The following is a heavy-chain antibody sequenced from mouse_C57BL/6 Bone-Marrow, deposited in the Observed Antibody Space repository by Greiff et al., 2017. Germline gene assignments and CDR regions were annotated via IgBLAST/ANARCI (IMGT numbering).Heavy chain of an antibody. Sequence: ESGPGILQSSQTLSLTCSFSGFSLSTSGMGVSWIRQPSGKGLEWLAHIYWDDDKRYNPSLKSRLTISKDTSRNQVFLKITSVDTADTATYYCARSARDYDYDDGDWYFDVWGTGTTVTVSS. CDR2: IYWDDDK. CDR3: ARSARDYDYDDGDWYFDV. V-gene: IGHV8-12*01. CDR1: GFSLSTSGMG. D-gene: IGHD2-4*01. J-gene: IGHJ1*03.